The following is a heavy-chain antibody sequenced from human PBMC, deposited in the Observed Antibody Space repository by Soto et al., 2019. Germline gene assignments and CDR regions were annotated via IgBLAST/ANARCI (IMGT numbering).Heavy chain of an antibody. D-gene: IGHD5-12*01. CDR3: ARRYGYNPLAY. CDR1: GGSISSSSYY. Sequence: PSETLSLTCTVSGGSISSSSYYWGWIRQPPGKGLEWIGSIYYSGSTYYNPSLKSRVTISVDTSKNQFSLKLSSVTAADTAVYYCARRYGYNPLAYWGQGTLVTVSS. J-gene: IGHJ4*02. V-gene: IGHV4-39*07. CDR2: IYYSGST.